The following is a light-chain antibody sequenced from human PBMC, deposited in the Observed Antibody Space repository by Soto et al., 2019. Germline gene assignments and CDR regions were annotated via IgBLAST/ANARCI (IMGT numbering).Light chain of an antibody. Sequence: QSVLTQPASVSGSPRQSITISCTGTSSDVGGYNYVSWYQQHPGKAPKLMIYDVSNRPSGVSDRFSGSKSDNTASLTISGLQAEDEADYYCSSYTSSGTLVIFGGGTKVTVL. J-gene: IGLJ2*01. CDR3: SSYTSSGTLVI. CDR2: DVS. V-gene: IGLV2-14*01. CDR1: SSDVGGYNY.